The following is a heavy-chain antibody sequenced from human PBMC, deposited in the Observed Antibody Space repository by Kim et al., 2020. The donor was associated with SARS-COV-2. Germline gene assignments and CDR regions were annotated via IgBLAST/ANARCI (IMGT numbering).Heavy chain of an antibody. CDR3: ASLPTATLDFDY. D-gene: IGHD2-15*01. V-gene: IGHV6-1*01. Sequence: DYAVSVKSRITINPDTSKNQLSLQLNSVTPEDTAVYYCASLPTATLDFDYWGQGTLVTVSS. J-gene: IGHJ4*02.